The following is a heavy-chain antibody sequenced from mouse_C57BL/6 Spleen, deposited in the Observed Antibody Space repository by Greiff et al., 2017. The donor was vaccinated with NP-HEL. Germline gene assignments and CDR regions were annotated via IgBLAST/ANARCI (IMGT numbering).Heavy chain of an antibody. CDR2: IYPRDGST. V-gene: IGHV1-85*01. Sequence: VQLQQSGPELVKPGASVKLSCKASGYTFTSYDINWVKQRPGQGLEWIGWIYPRDGSTKYNEKFKGKATLTVDTSSSTAYMELHSLTSEDSAVYFCARSMDYGSSYDYYAMDYWGQGTSVTVSS. J-gene: IGHJ4*01. D-gene: IGHD1-1*01. CDR1: GYTFTSYD. CDR3: ARSMDYGSSYDYYAMDY.